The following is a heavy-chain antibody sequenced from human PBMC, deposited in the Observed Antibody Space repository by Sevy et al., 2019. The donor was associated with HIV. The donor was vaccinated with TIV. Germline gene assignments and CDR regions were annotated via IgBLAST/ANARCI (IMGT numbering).Heavy chain of an antibody. CDR1: GYIFTDYY. CDR2: INSDSGVT. D-gene: IGHD4-17*01. J-gene: IGHJ6*02. Sequence: ASVKVSCKASGYIFTDYYIHWVRQAPGQGLEWMAWINSDSGVTHYAQRFQGEVTVTRDTSLSTAYLELSRLRSNDTAIYFCERLTTKPTSDLYGMDVWGQGTTVTVSS. CDR3: ERLTTKPTSDLYGMDV. V-gene: IGHV1-2*02.